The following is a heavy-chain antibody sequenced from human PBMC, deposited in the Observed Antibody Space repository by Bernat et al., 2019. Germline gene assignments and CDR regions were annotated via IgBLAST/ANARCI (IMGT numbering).Heavy chain of an antibody. J-gene: IGHJ4*02. CDR1: GFTFSNYA. Sequence: EVQLLESGGGLVQPGRSLRLFCVASGFTFSNYAMSWVRQAPGKGLERVATVGSSGGDTYYADSVKGRFTISRDNSMSTLYLQMNSLRAEDTAVYYFVKDRMVMRGGSQDCDYWGQGALVTVSS. CDR2: VGSSGGDT. D-gene: IGHD3-16*01. V-gene: IGHV3-23*01. CDR3: VKDRMVMRGGSQDCDY.